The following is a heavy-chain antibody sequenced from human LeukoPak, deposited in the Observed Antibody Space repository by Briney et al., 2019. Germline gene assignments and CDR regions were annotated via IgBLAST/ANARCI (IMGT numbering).Heavy chain of an antibody. D-gene: IGHD4-23*01. Sequence: ASVKVSCKASGGTFSSYAISWVRQAPGQGLEWMGGIIPIFGTANYAQKFQGRVTISAVESMSTAYMQLSSLRSVDTAVYYCARGWLAESTVVTPYNYWGQGTLVTVSS. J-gene: IGHJ4*02. V-gene: IGHV1-69*01. CDR2: IIPIFGTA. CDR1: GGTFSSYA. CDR3: ARGWLAESTVVTPYNY.